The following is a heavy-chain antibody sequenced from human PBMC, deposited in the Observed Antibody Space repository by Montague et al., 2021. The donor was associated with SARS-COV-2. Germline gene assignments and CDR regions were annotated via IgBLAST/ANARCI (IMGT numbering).Heavy chain of an antibody. CDR2: IYYSGST. J-gene: IGHJ4*02. CDR3: ARAPRSIAAAGTASGY. D-gene: IGHD6-13*01. Sequence: TRSLTCTVSGGSISSGGYYWSWIRQHPGKGLEWIGYIYYSGSTYYNPSLKSRVTLSVDTSKNQFSLKLSSVTAADTAVYYCARAPRSIAAAGTASGYWGQGTLVTVSS. V-gene: IGHV4-31*03. CDR1: GGSISSGGYY.